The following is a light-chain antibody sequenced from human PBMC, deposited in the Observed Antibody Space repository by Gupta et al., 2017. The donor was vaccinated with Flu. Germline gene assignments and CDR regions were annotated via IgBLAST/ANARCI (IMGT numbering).Light chain of an antibody. J-gene: IGKJ4*01. CDR3: QQYNNGPPPELT. CDR1: QSISSN. Sequence: EIVMTQSPATLSVYPGEKATLSCRASQSISSNLAWYQQKPGQAPRLLMYGASTRATGVPPRFRGTGYRTNFTLTINSLQSEDFALYYCQQYNNGPPPELTFGGGTKVEVK. V-gene: IGKV3-15*01. CDR2: GAS.